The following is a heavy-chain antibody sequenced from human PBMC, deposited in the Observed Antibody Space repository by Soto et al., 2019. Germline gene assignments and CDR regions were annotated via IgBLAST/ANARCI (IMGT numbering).Heavy chain of an antibody. Sequence: GSLRLSCAASGFTFRSYSMNWVRQSPGKGLEWVSYISSSSSTTYYADSVKGRFTISRDNAKNSLYLQMNSLRAEDTAVYYCARAYCSSTSCYRITWFDPWGQGTLVTVSS. D-gene: IGHD2-2*02. J-gene: IGHJ5*02. CDR2: ISSSSSTT. CDR3: ARAYCSSTSCYRITWFDP. V-gene: IGHV3-48*04. CDR1: GFTFRSYS.